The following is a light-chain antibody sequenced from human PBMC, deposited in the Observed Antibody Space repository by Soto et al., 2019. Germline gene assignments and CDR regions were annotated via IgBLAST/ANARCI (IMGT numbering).Light chain of an antibody. CDR3: QHYSYSRYFS. CDR2: GVS. CDR1: ESVSHNY. V-gene: IGKV3-20*01. Sequence: EIVLTQSPGTLSLSPGEGATLSCRASESVSHNYLAWYQQKPGQAPRLLIYGVSFRATGIPARFSGSGSGTAFSLTISRLEPEDFAVYYCQHYSYSRYFSFGPGTKVEVK. J-gene: IGKJ3*01.